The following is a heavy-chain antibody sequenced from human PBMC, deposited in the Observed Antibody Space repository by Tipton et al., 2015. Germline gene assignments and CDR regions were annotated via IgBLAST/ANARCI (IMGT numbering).Heavy chain of an antibody. Sequence: TLSLTCTVSGGSISNGGYYWTWIRQHPGKGLEWIGSISYNGNTDYNPSLSSRLTISRDTSKNQFSLKLTSVTSADTAIYYCARGYSPRRWFDPWGQGTLVTVSS. D-gene: IGHD5-18*01. CDR3: ARGYSPRRWFDP. CDR2: ISYNGNT. CDR1: GGSISNGGYY. V-gene: IGHV4-31*03. J-gene: IGHJ5*02.